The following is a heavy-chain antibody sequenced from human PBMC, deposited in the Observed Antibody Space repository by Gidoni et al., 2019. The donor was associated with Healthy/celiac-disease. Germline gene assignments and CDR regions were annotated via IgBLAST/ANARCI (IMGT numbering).Heavy chain of an antibody. D-gene: IGHD1-26*01. J-gene: IGHJ6*02. CDR2: ISSSGSTI. CDR3: ARDPVVGATTGYNYYYYGMDV. CDR1: GFTFSAYY. V-gene: IGHV3-11*01. Sequence: QVQLVESGGGLVKPGGSLRLSCAASGFTFSAYYMSWIRQAPGKGLEWVSYISSSGSTIYYADSVKGRFTISRDNAKNSLYLQMNSLRAEDTAVYYCARDPVVGATTGYNYYYYGMDVWDQGTTVTVSS.